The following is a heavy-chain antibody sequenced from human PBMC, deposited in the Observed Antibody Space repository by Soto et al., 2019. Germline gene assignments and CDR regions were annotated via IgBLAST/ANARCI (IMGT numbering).Heavy chain of an antibody. Sequence: QVQLVQSGAEVKKPGSSVKVSCKASGGTFSSYTISWVRQAPGQGLEWMGRIIPILGIANYAQKFQGRVTITADKSTSTAYMELSSLRSEDTAVYYCARDQLYSSGALDYWGQGTLVTVSS. CDR2: IIPILGIA. D-gene: IGHD6-19*01. CDR1: GGTFSSYT. V-gene: IGHV1-69*08. J-gene: IGHJ4*02. CDR3: ARDQLYSSGALDY.